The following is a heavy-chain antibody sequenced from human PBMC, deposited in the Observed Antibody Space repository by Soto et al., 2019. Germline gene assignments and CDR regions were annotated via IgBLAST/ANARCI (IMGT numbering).Heavy chain of an antibody. J-gene: IGHJ4*02. CDR2: IYYSGST. CDR1: GGSISSYY. V-gene: IGHV4-59*01. CDR3: ARDYCSGGSCYMLY. Sequence: SETLSLTCTVSGGSISSYYWSWIRQPPGKGLEWIGYIYYSGSTSYNPSLKSRVTISVDTSKNQFSLKLSSVTAADTAVYYCARDYCSGGSCYMLYWGQGTLVTVSS. D-gene: IGHD2-15*01.